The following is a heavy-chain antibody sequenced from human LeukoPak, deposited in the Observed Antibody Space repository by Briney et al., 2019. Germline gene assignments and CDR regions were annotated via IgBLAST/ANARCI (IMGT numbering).Heavy chain of an antibody. Sequence: PGGSLRLSCAASGFTFSSYSMNWVRQAPGKGLEWVSSISSSSSYIYYADSVKGRFTISRDNSKNTLYLQMNSLRAEDTAVYYCAKEPLYYYGSGSYYDYWGQGTLVTVSS. CDR2: ISSSSSYI. D-gene: IGHD3-10*01. J-gene: IGHJ4*02. V-gene: IGHV3-21*04. CDR1: GFTFSSYS. CDR3: AKEPLYYYGSGSYYDY.